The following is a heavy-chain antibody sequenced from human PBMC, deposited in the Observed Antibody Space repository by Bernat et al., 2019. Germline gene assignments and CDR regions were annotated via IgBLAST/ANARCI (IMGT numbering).Heavy chain of an antibody. D-gene: IGHD6-6*01. Sequence: VQLVESGGGVVQPGRSLRLSCAASGFTFSSYGMHWVRQAPGKGLEWVSYISSRGSTIHYADSVKGRFTISRDHAKNSLYLQMNSLRAEDTAVYYCAREYSSSYPYWGQGTLVTVSS. CDR3: AREYSSSYPY. CDR1: GFTFSSYG. J-gene: IGHJ4*02. CDR2: ISSRGSTI. V-gene: IGHV3-48*04.